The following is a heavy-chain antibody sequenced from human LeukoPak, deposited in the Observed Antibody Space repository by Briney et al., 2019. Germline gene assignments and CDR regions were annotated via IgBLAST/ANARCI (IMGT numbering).Heavy chain of an antibody. CDR3: ARNGVESMIVVDCDLDL. D-gene: IGHD3-22*01. CDR1: GFTFSSSA. J-gene: IGHJ2*01. V-gene: IGHV3-30-3*01. CDR2: IKYHGSNK. Sequence: GEPVRLYCAASGFTFSSSAMHWVRKAPGKGLEWVAVIKYHGSNKYYADSVKGRLTISRHNSKNTLFLQMNSLRPEDTAVYYCARNGVESMIVVDCDLDLWGRGTLVT.